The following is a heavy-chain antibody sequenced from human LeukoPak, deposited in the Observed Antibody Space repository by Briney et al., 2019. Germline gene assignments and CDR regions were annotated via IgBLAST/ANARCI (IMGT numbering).Heavy chain of an antibody. J-gene: IGHJ6*02. D-gene: IGHD3-3*01. CDR1: GFIFSNDA. CDR3: ARERLSYYDFWSGSHYYYGMDV. V-gene: IGHV3-30*02. Sequence: GGSLRLSCAASGFIFSNDAMHWVRQAPGKGLEWVAFIWFDGSNKHYADSVKGRFTISRDNSKNTLYLQMNSLRAEDTAVYYCARERLSYYDFWSGSHYYYGMDVWGQGTTVTVSS. CDR2: IWFDGSNK.